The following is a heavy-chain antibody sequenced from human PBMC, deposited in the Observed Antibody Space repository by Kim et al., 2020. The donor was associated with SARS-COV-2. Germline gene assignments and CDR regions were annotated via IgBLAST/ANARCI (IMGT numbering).Heavy chain of an antibody. D-gene: IGHD3-16*02. Sequence: AQKFQGRVTMTRDTSTSTVYMELSSLRSEDTAVYYCARDFDYDLSYYFDYWGQGTLVTVSS. CDR3: ARDFDYDLSYYFDY. J-gene: IGHJ4*02. V-gene: IGHV1-46*01.